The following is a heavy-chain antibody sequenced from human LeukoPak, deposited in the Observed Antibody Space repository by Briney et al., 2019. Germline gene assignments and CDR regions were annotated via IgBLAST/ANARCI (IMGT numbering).Heavy chain of an antibody. Sequence: SQTLSLTCALSGDSVSSNIAAWNWIRQSPSRGLECLGRPYYRSKWYKDYAVSVKSRITINPDTSKNQFSLQLNSVTPDDTAVYYCASWTGGGREYYGMDVWGQGTTVTVSS. J-gene: IGHJ6*02. CDR1: GDSVSSNIAA. CDR3: ASWTGGGREYYGMDV. CDR2: PYYRSKWYK. V-gene: IGHV6-1*01. D-gene: IGHD3/OR15-3a*01.